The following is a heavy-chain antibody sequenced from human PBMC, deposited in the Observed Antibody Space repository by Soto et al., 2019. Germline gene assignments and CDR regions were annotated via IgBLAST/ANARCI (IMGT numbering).Heavy chain of an antibody. CDR2: ISGSGGST. V-gene: IGHV3-23*01. D-gene: IGHD2-2*02. CDR3: AKDKVDCSSTSCYMDNWFDP. CDR1: GFTFSSYA. Sequence: GGSLRLSCAASGFTFSSYAMSWVRQAPGKGLEWVSAISGSGGSTYYADSVKGRFTISRDNSKNTLYLQMNSLRAEDTAVYYCAKDKVDCSSTSCYMDNWFDPWGQGTLVTVSS. J-gene: IGHJ5*02.